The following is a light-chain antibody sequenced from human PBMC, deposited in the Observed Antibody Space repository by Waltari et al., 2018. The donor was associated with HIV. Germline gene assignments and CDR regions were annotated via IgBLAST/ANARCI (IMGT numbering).Light chain of an antibody. CDR2: EVS. Sequence: QSALTQPASVSGSPGQSITISCTGTSSDVGGFNYVSWYQHHPGQAPKLMIYEVSNRPYGVSNRFSGSKSGNTASLTISGLQAEDEADYFCGSYVITDARPIFGGGTKLTVL. J-gene: IGLJ2*01. CDR1: SSDVGGFNY. V-gene: IGLV2-14*01. CDR3: GSYVITDARPI.